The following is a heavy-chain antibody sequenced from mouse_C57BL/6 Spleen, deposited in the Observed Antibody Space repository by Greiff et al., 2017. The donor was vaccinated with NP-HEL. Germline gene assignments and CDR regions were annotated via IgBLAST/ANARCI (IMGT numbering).Heavy chain of an antibody. CDR1: GFTFSSYG. Sequence: EVHLVESGGDLVKPGGSLKLSCAASGFTFSSYGMSWVRQTPDKRLEWVATISSGGSYTYYPDSVKGRFTISRDNAKNTLYLQMSSLKSEDTAMYYCASLTGTDYFDYWGQGTTLTVSS. CDR2: ISSGGSYT. V-gene: IGHV5-6*01. J-gene: IGHJ2*01. CDR3: ASLTGTDYFDY. D-gene: IGHD4-1*01.